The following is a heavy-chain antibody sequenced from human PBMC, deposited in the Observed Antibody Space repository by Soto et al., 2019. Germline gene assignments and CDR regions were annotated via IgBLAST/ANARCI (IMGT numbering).Heavy chain of an antibody. Sequence: SETLSLTCTVSGGSISSGGYYWSWIRQHPGKGLEWIGYIYYSGSTYYNPSLKSRVTISVDTSKNQFSLKLSSVTAADTAVYYCASSETYYDFWSGYSHRNPTGWFDPWGQGTLVTVSS. V-gene: IGHV4-31*03. CDR1: GGSISSGGYY. D-gene: IGHD3-3*01. J-gene: IGHJ5*02. CDR2: IYYSGST. CDR3: ASSETYYDFWSGYSHRNPTGWFDP.